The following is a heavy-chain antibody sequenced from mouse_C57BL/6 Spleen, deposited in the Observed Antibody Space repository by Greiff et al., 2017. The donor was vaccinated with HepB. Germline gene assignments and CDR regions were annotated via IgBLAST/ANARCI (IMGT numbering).Heavy chain of an antibody. Sequence: DVKLVESGGDLVKPGGSLKLSCAASGFTFSSYGMSWVRQTPDKRLEWVATISSGGSYTYYPDSVKGRFTISRDNAKNTLYLQMSSLKSEDTAMYYCARQGTSSAMDYWGQGTSVTVSS. D-gene: IGHD2-14*01. V-gene: IGHV5-6*02. CDR2: ISSGGSYT. CDR3: ARQGTSSAMDY. J-gene: IGHJ4*01. CDR1: GFTFSSYG.